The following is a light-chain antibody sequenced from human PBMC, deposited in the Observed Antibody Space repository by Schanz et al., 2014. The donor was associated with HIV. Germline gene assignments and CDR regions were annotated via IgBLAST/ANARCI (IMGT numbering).Light chain of an antibody. J-gene: IGKJ5*01. CDR1: QSVSSSY. CDR2: DAS. Sequence: DIVLTQSPDTLSVPPGERATLSCRASQSVSSSYLAWYQQKPGQAPRLLIYDASNRATGIPARFSGSGSGTDFTLTISSIEPADFAVYYCQQRSNWPITFGQGTRLEIK. CDR3: QQRSNWPIT. V-gene: IGKV3-11*01.